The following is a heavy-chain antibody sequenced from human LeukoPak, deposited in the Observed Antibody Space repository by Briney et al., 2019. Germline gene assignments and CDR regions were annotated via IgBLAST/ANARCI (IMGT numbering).Heavy chain of an antibody. CDR3: AKDRRNDFDY. V-gene: IGHV3-9*01. CDR1: GFTFDDYA. Sequence: GGSLRLSCAASGFTFDDYAMHWVRQAPGKGLEWVSGISWNSGSIGYADSVKGRFTISRDNAKNSLYLQMNSLRGDDTALYYCAKDRRNDFDYWGQGTLVTVSS. J-gene: IGHJ4*02. D-gene: IGHD1-14*01. CDR2: ISWNSGSI.